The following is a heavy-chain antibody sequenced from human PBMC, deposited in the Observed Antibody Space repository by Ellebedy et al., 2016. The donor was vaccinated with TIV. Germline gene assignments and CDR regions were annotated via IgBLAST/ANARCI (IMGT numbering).Heavy chain of an antibody. Sequence: GGSLRLXXTASGFTFGDYAMSWFRQAPGKGLEWVGFIRSKAYGGTTEYAASVKGRFTISRDDSKSIAYLQMNSLKTEDTAVYYCTRDPLPLDTLNWFDPWGQGTLVTVSS. CDR2: IRSKAYGGTT. V-gene: IGHV3-49*03. CDR1: GFTFGDYA. D-gene: IGHD1-1*01. CDR3: TRDPLPLDTLNWFDP. J-gene: IGHJ5*02.